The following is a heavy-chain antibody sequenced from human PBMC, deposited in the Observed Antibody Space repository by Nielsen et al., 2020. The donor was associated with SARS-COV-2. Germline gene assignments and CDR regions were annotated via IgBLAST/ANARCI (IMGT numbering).Heavy chain of an antibody. D-gene: IGHD3-16*01. J-gene: IGHJ6*02. V-gene: IGHV3-21*01. CDR3: ARAYHNYYYAVDV. CDR1: GFTFSSYS. CDR2: ISISSSSF. Sequence: GESLKISCAASGFTFSSYSMNWVRQAPGKGLEWVSSISISSSSFYYTDSVRGRFTISRDNAKSSLYLQLTSLRAEDAAVYYCARAYHNYYYAVDVWGQGTTVTVSS.